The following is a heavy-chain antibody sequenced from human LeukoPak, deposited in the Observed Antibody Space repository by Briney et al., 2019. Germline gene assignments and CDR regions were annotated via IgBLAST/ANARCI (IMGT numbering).Heavy chain of an antibody. Sequence: ASVKVSCKASGYTFSRHYMHWVRQAPGQGLEWMGMINPSGGGTNYGQKFQDRVTMTRDMSTSTVYTELSSLRSEDTAVYYCARGGVEIAAAGPYYYYFMDVWGKGTTVTVSS. D-gene: IGHD6-13*01. V-gene: IGHV1-46*01. CDR3: ARGGVEIAAAGPYYYYFMDV. CDR1: GYTFSRHY. CDR2: INPSGGGT. J-gene: IGHJ6*03.